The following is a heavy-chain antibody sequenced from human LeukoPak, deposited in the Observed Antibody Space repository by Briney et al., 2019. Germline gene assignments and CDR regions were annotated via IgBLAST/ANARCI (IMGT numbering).Heavy chain of an antibody. CDR2: ISDSGDST. CDR1: GFTFSSYA. J-gene: IGHJ2*01. V-gene: IGHV3-23*01. Sequence: GGSLRLSCAASGFTFSSYAMSWVRQAPGKGLEWVSAISDSGDSTEYADSVKGRFTISRDNSKNTLYLQMNIHRLEAAAAYECAKDGTIAVAAYWYFDLWGRGTLVTVSS. D-gene: IGHD6-19*01. CDR3: AKDGTIAVAAYWYFDL.